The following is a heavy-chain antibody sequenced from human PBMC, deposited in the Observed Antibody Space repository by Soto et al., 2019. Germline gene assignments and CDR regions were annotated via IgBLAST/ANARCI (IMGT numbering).Heavy chain of an antibody. V-gene: IGHV1-18*01. CDR1: GYTFTTHA. Sequence: QVQLVQSGAEVKKPGASVKVSCKTSGYTFTTHAISWVRQAPGQGLEGMGWISAYTGNTNYAQKLQGRVTMTTDTSTSTAYMELRSLRSDDTAVYYCARDRGFEELIADESYFDYWGQGTLVTVSS. J-gene: IGHJ4*02. CDR2: ISAYTGNT. D-gene: IGHD3-10*01. CDR3: ARDRGFEELIADESYFDY.